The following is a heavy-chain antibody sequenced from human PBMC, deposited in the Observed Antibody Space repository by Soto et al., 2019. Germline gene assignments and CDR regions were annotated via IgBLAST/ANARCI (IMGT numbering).Heavy chain of an antibody. CDR1: AYTITSYD. D-gene: IGHD1-26*01. CDR3: ASKSYRYPYVVDA. Sequence: AAFKLSFPTCAYTITSYDTNFLLHTTGYGVESMGWMNNNSGKTGYEKKFQGRVTMTRNTSLRTAYMDLSSMRSEDTAVYYCASKSYRYPYVVDAWGQGTMVTVSS. J-gene: IGHJ5*02. CDR2: MNNNSGKT. V-gene: IGHV1-8*01.